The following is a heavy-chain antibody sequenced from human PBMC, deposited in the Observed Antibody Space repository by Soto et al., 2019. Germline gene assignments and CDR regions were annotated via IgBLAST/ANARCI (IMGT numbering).Heavy chain of an antibody. V-gene: IGHV4-59*08. CDR1: GGSMGTYF. J-gene: IGHJ4*02. CDR3: ARSIVVVTALDY. D-gene: IGHD2-21*02. CDR2: ISYSGNNNYNT. Sequence: SETLSLTCSVSGGSMGTYFWSWIRQPPGKGLEWIGYISYSGNNNYNTNYNASLKSRVNVSVDTSNNQFSLKLSSVTAADTAVYYCARSIVVVTALDYWGQGTLVTVSS.